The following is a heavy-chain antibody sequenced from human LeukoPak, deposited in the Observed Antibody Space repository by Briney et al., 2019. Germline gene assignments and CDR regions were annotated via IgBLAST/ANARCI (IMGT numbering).Heavy chain of an antibody. CDR3: ANSFYGSGSYQGDYFDY. CDR2: ISYDGSNK. CDR1: GFTFRTYS. J-gene: IGHJ4*02. V-gene: IGHV3-30*04. D-gene: IGHD3-10*01. Sequence: PGRSLRLPRAASGFTFRTYSMPWVRQAPGKGLGWGADISYDGSNKYYADSVKGRSTISRDNSKNTLYLQMNSLRAEDTAVYYCANSFYGSGSYQGDYFDYWGQGALVTVSS.